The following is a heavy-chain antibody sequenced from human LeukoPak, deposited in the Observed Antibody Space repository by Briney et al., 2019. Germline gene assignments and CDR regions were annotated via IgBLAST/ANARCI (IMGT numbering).Heavy chain of an antibody. J-gene: IGHJ4*02. CDR3: ASHSPYGGSSGVDY. Sequence: SVKVSCKASGGTFSSYAISWVRQAPGQGLEWMGGIIPIFGTANYAQKFQGRVTITADESTSTAYMELSSLRSEDTAVYYCASHSPYGGSSGVDYWGQGTLVTVSS. V-gene: IGHV1-69*13. CDR1: GGTFSSYA. D-gene: IGHD1-26*01. CDR2: IIPIFGTA.